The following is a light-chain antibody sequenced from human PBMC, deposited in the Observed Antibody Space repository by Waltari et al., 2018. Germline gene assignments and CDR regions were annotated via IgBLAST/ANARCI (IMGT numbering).Light chain of an antibody. CDR1: HSNIGSNF. V-gene: IGLV1-47*01. CDR2: ENS. J-gene: IGLJ2*01. CDR3: AAWDDGLRGPA. Sequence: QSVLTQSPSVSETPGQKITISCSGSHSNIGSNFVNWYQQVPGTAPKLLIYENSQRPPGVPDRVSASKSGTSASLAISGLQSQDEADYYCAAWDDGLRGPAFGGGTKVTVL.